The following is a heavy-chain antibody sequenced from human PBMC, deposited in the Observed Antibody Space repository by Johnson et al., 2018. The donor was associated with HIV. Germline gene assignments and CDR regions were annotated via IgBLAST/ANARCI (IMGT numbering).Heavy chain of an antibody. CDR3: AKHLGSDAFDY. CDR1: QFTFSSYY. D-gene: IGHD1-26*01. V-gene: IGHV3-25*03. Sequence: VQLVESGGGLAKPAWSPRLSCAASQFTFSSYYMNCVRQAPGNGLELVGQVNPNGGSTYLIDSGKDRFNISRDNAKNTVYLQMNTLRADDTAVYYCAKHLGSDAFDYWGQGTLVTVSS. J-gene: IGHJ3*01. CDR2: VNPNGGST.